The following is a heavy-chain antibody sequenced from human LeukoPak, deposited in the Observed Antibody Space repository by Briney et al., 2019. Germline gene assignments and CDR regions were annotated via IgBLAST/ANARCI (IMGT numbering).Heavy chain of an antibody. CDR3: ARHTSPYSSNYYFDY. V-gene: IGHV5-51*01. CDR2: IYPGDSDT. CDR1: GYSFLSHW. J-gene: IGHJ4*02. Sequence: GESLQISCKGSGYSFLSHWIGWVRQMPGKGLGWMGIIYPGDSDTRYNPSFQGQVTISADKSISTAYLQWSSLKASDTAMYYCARHTSPYSSNYYFDYWGQGALVTVSS. D-gene: IGHD6-13*01.